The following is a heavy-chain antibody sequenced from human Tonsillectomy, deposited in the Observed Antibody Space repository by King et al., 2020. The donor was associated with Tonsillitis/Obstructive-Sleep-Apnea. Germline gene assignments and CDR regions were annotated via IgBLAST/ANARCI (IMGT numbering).Heavy chain of an antibody. J-gene: IGHJ4*02. CDR1: GYTFTKFA. CDR3: AREFIRAFWGPDY. V-gene: IGHV7-4-1*02. CDR2: INTDTRNP. Sequence: VQLVESGSELKKPGASVKVSCKASGYTFTKFAIIWVRQAPGQGLEWMGWINTDTRNPTYAQGFTGRYVFSLDTSVSTAYLQISSLKAEDTAVYYCAREFIRAFWGPDYWGQGTLVTVPS. D-gene: IGHD3-16*01.